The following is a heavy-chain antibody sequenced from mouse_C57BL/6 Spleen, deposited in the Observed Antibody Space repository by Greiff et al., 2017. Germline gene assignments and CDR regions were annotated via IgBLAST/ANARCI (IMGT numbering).Heavy chain of an antibody. CDR3: AREDYYGSSYAMDY. CDR2: INPNNGGT. V-gene: IGHV1-18*01. D-gene: IGHD1-1*01. Sequence: VQLQQSGPELVKPGASVKIPCKASGYTFPDYNMDWVKQSHGKSLEWIGDINPNNGGTIYNQKFKGKATLTVDKSSSTAYMELRSLTSEDTAVYYCAREDYYGSSYAMDYWGQGTSVTVSS. CDR1: GYTFPDYN. J-gene: IGHJ4*01.